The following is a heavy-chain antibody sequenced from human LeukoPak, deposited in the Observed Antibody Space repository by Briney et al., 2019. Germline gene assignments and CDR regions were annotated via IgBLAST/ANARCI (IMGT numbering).Heavy chain of an antibody. D-gene: IGHD6-6*01. J-gene: IGHJ4*02. V-gene: IGHV3-23*01. CDR1: GFTFSSCA. CDR2: IGGSGGST. Sequence: PGGSLRLSCAASGFTFSSCAMSWVRQAPGKGLEWVSAIGGSGGSTHYAGSVKGRFTISRDNSKNTLFLQMNSLRAEDTAVYYCAKGTYSSSPRDYWGQGTLVTVSS. CDR3: AKGTYSSSPRDY.